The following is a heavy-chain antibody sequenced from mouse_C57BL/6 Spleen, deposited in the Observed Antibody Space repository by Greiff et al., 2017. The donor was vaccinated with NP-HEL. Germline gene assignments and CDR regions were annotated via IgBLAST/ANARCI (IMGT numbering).Heavy chain of an antibody. CDR1: GFTFSSYA. V-gene: IGHV5-4*03. Sequence: EVKLVESGGGLVKPGGSLKLSCAASGFTFSSYAMSWVRQTPEKRLEWVATISDGGSYTYYPDNVKGRFTIPRANAKNNLYLQMSHLKSEDTAMYYGARVDYGSRKTYWYFDVWGTGTTVTVSS. D-gene: IGHD1-1*01. CDR2: ISDGGSYT. J-gene: IGHJ1*03. CDR3: ARVDYGSRKTYWYFDV.